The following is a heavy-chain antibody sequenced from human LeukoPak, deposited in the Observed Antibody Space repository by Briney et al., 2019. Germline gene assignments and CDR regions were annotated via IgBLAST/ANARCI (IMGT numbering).Heavy chain of an antibody. CDR2: ISDSGGST. CDR1: GITFSSYA. J-gene: IGHJ4*02. Sequence: PGGSLRLSCAASGITFSSYAMSWVRQAPGKGLEWVSGISDSGGSTYYADSVKGRFTISRDNSKNTLYLQVNSLRAEDTAVYYCAKGYCSGGTCWDYFDYWGRGTLVTVSS. D-gene: IGHD2-15*01. CDR3: AKGYCSGGTCWDYFDY. V-gene: IGHV3-23*01.